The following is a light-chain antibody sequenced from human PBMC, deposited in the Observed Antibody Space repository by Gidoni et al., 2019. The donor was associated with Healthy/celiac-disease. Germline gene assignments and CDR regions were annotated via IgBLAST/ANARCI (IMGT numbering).Light chain of an antibody. CDR2: QDS. J-gene: IGLJ2*01. CDR3: QAWDSSTPV. Sequence: SYELTQPPSVSVSPGQTASITCSGDKLGEKYACWYQQKPGQSPVLVIYQDSQRPSGIPERFSGSNSGNTATLTIRGTQAMDEADYYCQAWDSSTPVFGGGTKVTVL. V-gene: IGLV3-1*01. CDR1: KLGEKY.